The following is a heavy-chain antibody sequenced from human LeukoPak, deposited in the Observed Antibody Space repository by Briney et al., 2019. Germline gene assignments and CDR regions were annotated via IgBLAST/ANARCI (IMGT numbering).Heavy chain of an antibody. V-gene: IGHV3-23*01. J-gene: IGHJ5*02. CDR3: AKDTILDYGDLINWFDP. CDR2: ISGSGGST. Sequence: GSLRLSCAASGFTFSSYAMSWVRQAPGRGLEWVSAISGSGGSTYYADSVKGRFTISRDNSKNTLYLQMNSLRAEDTAVYYCAKDTILDYGDLINWFDPWGQGTLVTVSS. D-gene: IGHD4-17*01. CDR1: GFTFSSYA.